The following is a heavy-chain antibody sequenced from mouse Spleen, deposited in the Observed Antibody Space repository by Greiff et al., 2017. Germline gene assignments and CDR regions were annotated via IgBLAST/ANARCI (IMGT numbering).Heavy chain of an antibody. CDR1: GYSFTSYY. Sequence: VQLQQSGPELVKPGASVKISCKASGYSFTSYYIHWVKQRPGQGLEWIGWIYPGSGNTKYNEKFKGKATLTADTSSSTAYMQLSSLTSEDSAVYYCARGREFITHYWGQGTTLTVSS. J-gene: IGHJ2*01. CDR3: ARGREFITHY. CDR2: IYPGSGNT. D-gene: IGHD1-1*01. V-gene: IGHV1-66*01.